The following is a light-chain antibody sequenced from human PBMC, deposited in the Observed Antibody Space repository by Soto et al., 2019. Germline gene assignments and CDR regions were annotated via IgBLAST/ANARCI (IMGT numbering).Light chain of an antibody. CDR3: QQRSNWHPIT. V-gene: IGKV3-11*01. CDR2: DAS. CDR1: QVVSSY. J-gene: IGKJ5*01. Sequence: EIVLTQSPATLSLFPGEIATRSCIASQVVSSYLAWYQQKPVQPPRLLIYDASNRATGIPARFSGSGSGTDFTLTISSLEPEDFAVYYCQQRSNWHPITFGQGTRLEIK.